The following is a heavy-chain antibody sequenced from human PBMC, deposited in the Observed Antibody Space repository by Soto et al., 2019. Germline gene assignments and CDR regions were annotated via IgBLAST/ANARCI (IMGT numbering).Heavy chain of an antibody. J-gene: IGHJ4*02. V-gene: IGHV1-69*02. CDR3: AGSFGSGGRAFDF. CDR1: GDTFSTYT. D-gene: IGHD3-10*01. Sequence: QVHLVQSGAEVKKPGSSVKVSCKASGDTFSTYTINWVRQAPGQRLEWMGRIIPMLGMSNYALKFQGRVTTPADSPTTAVYRALSSLRSDDTAVYCGAGSFGSGGRAFDFWGQGPLCPVSS. CDR2: IIPMLGMS.